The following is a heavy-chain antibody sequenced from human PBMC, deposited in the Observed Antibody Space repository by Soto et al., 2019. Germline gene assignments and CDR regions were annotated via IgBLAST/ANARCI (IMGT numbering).Heavy chain of an antibody. J-gene: IGHJ4*02. D-gene: IGHD3-22*01. CDR3: ARDSKASLYYYDASVYAFAH. Sequence: QVQLVESGGGVAQPGGYLRLSCVTSGFTFNTFGMNRVRQAPGKGLEWVASISYDGSEDYYADSVKGRFTISRDTSQNTLFLQLNSLRVEDTALYFCARDSKASLYYYDASVYAFAHWGQGTLLIVST. V-gene: IGHV3-30*19. CDR1: GFTFNTFG. CDR2: ISYDGSED.